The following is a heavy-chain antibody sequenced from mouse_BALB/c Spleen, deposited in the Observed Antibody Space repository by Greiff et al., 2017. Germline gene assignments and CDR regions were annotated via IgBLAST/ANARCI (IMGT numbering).Heavy chain of an antibody. J-gene: IGHJ4*01. CDR2: ISSGGGST. CDR3: ARHNYYGYPNYAMDY. D-gene: IGHD2-2*01. V-gene: IGHV5-12-1*01. Sequence: DVMLVESGGGLVKPGGSLKLSCAASGFAFSSYDLSWVRQTPEKRLEWVAYISSGGGSTYYPDTVKGRFTISRDNAKNTLYLQMSSLKSEDTAMYYCARHNYYGYPNYAMDYWGQGTSVTVSS. CDR1: GFAFSSYD.